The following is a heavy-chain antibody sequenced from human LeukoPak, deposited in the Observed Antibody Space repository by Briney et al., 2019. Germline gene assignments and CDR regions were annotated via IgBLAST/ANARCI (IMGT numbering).Heavy chain of an antibody. CDR3: AGYHGGYFAY. CDR1: GFTFSVFW. V-gene: IGHV3-7*01. CDR2: IKQDGSEK. D-gene: IGHD2-15*01. J-gene: IGHJ4*02. Sequence: PGGSLRLSCAASGFTFSVFWMSWVRQAPGKGLEWVANIKQDGSEKYYVDSVKGRFTISRDNDNNSMYLQINSLRAEDTAVYYCAGYHGGYFAYWGQGTPVTVFS.